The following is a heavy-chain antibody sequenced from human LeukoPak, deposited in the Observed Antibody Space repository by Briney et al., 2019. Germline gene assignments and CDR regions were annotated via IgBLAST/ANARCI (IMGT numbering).Heavy chain of an antibody. CDR1: GYTFTSYG. Sequence: ASVKVSCKASGYTFTSYGISWVRQAPGQGLEWMGWISAYNGNTNYAQKLQGRVTMTTDTSTSTACMELRGLRSDDTAVYYCARVKSAVTTNYYYYYMDVWGKGTTVTVS. D-gene: IGHD4-17*01. CDR2: ISAYNGNT. CDR3: ARVKSAVTTNYYYYYMDV. J-gene: IGHJ6*03. V-gene: IGHV1-18*01.